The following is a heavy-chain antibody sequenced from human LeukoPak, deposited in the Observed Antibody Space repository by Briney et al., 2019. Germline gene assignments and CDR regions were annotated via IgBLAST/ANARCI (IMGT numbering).Heavy chain of an antibody. D-gene: IGHD3-10*01. CDR2: ISAYNGNT. J-gene: IGHJ4*02. Sequence: GASVKVSCKASGYTFTSYGISWVRQAPGQGLEWMGWISAYNGNTNYAQKLQGRVTMTTDTSTSTAYMELRSLRSDDTAVYYCARGATLGFGEFQPGPYWGQGTLVTVSS. CDR1: GYTFTSYG. V-gene: IGHV1-18*01. CDR3: ARGATLGFGEFQPGPY.